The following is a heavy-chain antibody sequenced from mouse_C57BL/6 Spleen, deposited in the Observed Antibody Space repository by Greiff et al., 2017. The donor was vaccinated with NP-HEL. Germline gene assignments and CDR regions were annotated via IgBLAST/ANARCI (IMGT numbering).Heavy chain of an antibody. CDR3: ERRRVTTVYAMDY. Sequence: QVQLQQPGAELVKPGASVKLSCKASGYTFTSYWMQWVKQRPGQGLEWIGEIDPSASYTNYNQKFKGKATLTVDTSSSTAYMQLSSLTSENSAVYEGERRRVTTVYAMDYWGQGTTVTVSS. J-gene: IGHJ4*01. V-gene: IGHV1-50*01. CDR2: IDPSASYT. CDR1: GYTFTSYW. D-gene: IGHD1-1*01.